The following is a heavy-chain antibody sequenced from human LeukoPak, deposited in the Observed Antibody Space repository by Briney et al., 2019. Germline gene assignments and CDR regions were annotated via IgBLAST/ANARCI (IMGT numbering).Heavy chain of an antibody. Sequence: SETLSLTCGVSGGSVSSTNWWTWIRQPPGKGLEWIGEVHLDGRTNFNPSLKSRLTMSVDLSENHVSLKLTSVTAADTAVYYCAREGGFYRPLDYSGQGTLVTDSS. CDR3: AREGGFYRPLDY. CDR1: GGSVSSTNW. J-gene: IGHJ4*02. CDR2: VHLDGRT. D-gene: IGHD6-25*01. V-gene: IGHV4-4*02.